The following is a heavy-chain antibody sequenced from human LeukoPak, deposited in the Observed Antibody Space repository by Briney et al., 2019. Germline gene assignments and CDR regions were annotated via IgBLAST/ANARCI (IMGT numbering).Heavy chain of an antibody. CDR2: ISGDGGST. CDR3: AKDSDFAHYGSGSPHYFDY. D-gene: IGHD3-10*01. V-gene: IGHV3-43*02. J-gene: IGHJ4*02. CDR1: GFTFDDYA. Sequence: GGSLRLSCAASGFTFDDYARHWFRQAPGKGLEWVSLISGDGGSTYYADSVKGRFTISRDNSKNSLYLQMNSLRTEDTALYYCAKDSDFAHYGSGSPHYFDYWGQGTLVTVSS.